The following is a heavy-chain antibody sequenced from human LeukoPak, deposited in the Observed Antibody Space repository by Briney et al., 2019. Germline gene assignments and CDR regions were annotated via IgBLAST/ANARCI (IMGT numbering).Heavy chain of an antibody. J-gene: IGHJ5*02. CDR3: AHLWGYFGPERYRDYNWFDP. D-gene: IGHD3-9*01. CDR1: GFSLSTSGVG. Sequence: ESGPTLVNPTQTLTLTCTFSGFSLSTSGVGVGWIRQPPGKALEWLALIYWDDDKRYSPSLKSRLTITKDTSKNQVVLTMTNMDPEDTATYYCAHLWGYFGPERYRDYNWFDPWGQGTLVTVSS. CDR2: IYWDDDK. V-gene: IGHV2-5*02.